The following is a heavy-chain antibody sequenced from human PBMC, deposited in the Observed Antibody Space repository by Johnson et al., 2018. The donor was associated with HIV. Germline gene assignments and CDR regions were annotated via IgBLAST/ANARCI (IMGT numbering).Heavy chain of an antibody. CDR1: GFTFSSYV. V-gene: IGHV3-30*04. J-gene: IGHJ3*02. CDR2: ISYDGSNK. CDR3: TTDDVVPPAFDI. Sequence: QVQLVESGGGVVQPGRSLRLSCAASGFTFSSYVMHWVRQAPGKGLEWVAVISYDGSNKYYADSVKGRFTISRDNSKNTLYLQMNSLKTEDTAVYYCTTDDVVPPAFDIWGQGTMVTVSS. D-gene: IGHD2-15*01.